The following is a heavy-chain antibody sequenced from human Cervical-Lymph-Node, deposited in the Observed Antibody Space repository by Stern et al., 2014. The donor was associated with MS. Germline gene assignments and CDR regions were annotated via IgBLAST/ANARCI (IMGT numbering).Heavy chain of an antibody. D-gene: IGHD3-3*01. CDR2: FDPEDGEI. Sequence: VQLVESGAEVKKPGASVKVSCKVSGYTLTELSMHWGRQAPGKGLEWMGGFDPEDGEIIYAQKFQGRVTMTEDTSTDTAYMELSSLRSEDTAVYYCATDRDDFRRGYSAPSKGYGLDVWGQGTTVTVTS. CDR3: ATDRDDFRRGYSAPSKGYGLDV. J-gene: IGHJ6*02. CDR1: GYTLTELS. V-gene: IGHV1-24*01.